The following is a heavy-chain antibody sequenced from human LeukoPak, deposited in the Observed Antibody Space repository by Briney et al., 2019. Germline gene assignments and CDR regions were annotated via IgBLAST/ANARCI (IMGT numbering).Heavy chain of an antibody. V-gene: IGHV4-59*12. Sequence: NPSETLSLTCTVSGGSISSYYWSWIRQPPGKGLEWIGYIFHSGSTNYNPSLKSRVTISVDTSKNQFSLKLSSVTAADTAVYYCAGVPKPMVRGVISYWGQGTLVTVSS. J-gene: IGHJ4*02. CDR3: AGVPKPMVRGVISY. CDR2: IFHSGST. CDR1: GGSISSYY. D-gene: IGHD3-10*01.